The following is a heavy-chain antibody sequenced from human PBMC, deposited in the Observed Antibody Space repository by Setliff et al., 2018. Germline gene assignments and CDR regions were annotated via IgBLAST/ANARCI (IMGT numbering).Heavy chain of an antibody. CDR1: EYTLSELF. Sequence: ASVKVSCKVSEYTLSELFMHWVRQAPGKGLEWMGGFDAEDGETIYAQKFQGRVTMTEDTSTDTAYMELSGLKIEDTAVYYCARARDSSGYWDFDYWGQGTLVTVSS. CDR2: FDAEDGET. V-gene: IGHV1-24*01. CDR3: ARARDSSGYWDFDY. D-gene: IGHD3-22*01. J-gene: IGHJ4*02.